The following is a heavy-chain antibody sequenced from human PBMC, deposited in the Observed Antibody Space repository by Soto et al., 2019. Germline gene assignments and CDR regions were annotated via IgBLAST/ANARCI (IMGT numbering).Heavy chain of an antibody. V-gene: IGHV5-51*01. CDR2: IYPGDSDT. CDR3: ASLGGGGYYDFWSGYYTNDYYYMDV. D-gene: IGHD3-3*01. J-gene: IGHJ6*03. CDR1: EYSFTSYW. Sequence: GESLKISCKGSEYSFTSYWIGWVRQMPGKGLEWMGIIYPGDSDTRYSPAFQGQVTISADKSISTAYLQWSSLKASAPAMYYCASLGGGGYYDFWSGYYTNDYYYMDVWGKGTTGTVSS.